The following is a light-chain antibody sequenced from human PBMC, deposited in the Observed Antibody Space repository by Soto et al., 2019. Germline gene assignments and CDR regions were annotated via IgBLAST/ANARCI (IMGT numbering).Light chain of an antibody. CDR3: QQYTKWPLT. CDR1: QSVYSN. V-gene: IGKV3-15*01. CDR2: QAS. Sequence: EIVMTQSPATLSVSPGERATLSCRASQSVYSNLAWYQQKPGQAPRLLIYQASTRATGIPARFSGGGSGTEFTLTISSLQSEDFAVYYCQQYTKWPLTFGGGTKVEIK. J-gene: IGKJ4*01.